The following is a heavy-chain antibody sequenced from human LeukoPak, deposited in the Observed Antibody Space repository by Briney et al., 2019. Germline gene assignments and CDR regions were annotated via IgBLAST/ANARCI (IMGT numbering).Heavy chain of an antibody. V-gene: IGHV3-21*01. J-gene: IGHJ4*02. D-gene: IGHD7-27*01. CDR1: GFTFSSYS. Sequence: GGSLRLSCAASGFTFSSYSMNWVRQAPGKGLEWVSSISSSSSHIYYADSVKGRFTISRDNAKNSLYLQMNSLRAEDTAVYYCARLGTGDDYWGQGTLVTVSS. CDR3: ARLGTGDDY. CDR2: ISSSSSHI.